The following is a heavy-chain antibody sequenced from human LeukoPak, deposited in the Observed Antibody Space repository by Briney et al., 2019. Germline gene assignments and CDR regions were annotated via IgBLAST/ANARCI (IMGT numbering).Heavy chain of an antibody. CDR2: ISYDGSNK. CDR3: AKDRVDY. CDR1: GFTFSSYG. Sequence: GGSLRLSCAASGFTFSSYGMHWVRQAPGKGLEWVAVISYDGSNKYYADSVKGRFTISRDNSKNTLYLQMNSLRAEDTAVYYCAKDRVDYWGQGTLVSVPS. J-gene: IGHJ4*02. V-gene: IGHV3-30*18. D-gene: IGHD3-10*01.